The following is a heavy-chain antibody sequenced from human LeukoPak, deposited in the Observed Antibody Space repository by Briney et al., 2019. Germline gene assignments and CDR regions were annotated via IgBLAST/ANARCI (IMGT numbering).Heavy chain of an antibody. D-gene: IGHD6-13*01. CDR2: INPNSGGT. V-gene: IGHV1-2*02. CDR1: GYTFTGYY. J-gene: IGHJ3*02. CDR3: ARTRELVRDAFDI. Sequence: ASVKVSCKASGYTFTGYYMHWVRQAPGQGLEWMGWINPNSGGTNYAQKFQGRVTMTRDTSISTAYMELSRLRSDDTAVYYCARTRELVRDAFDIWSQGTMVTVSS.